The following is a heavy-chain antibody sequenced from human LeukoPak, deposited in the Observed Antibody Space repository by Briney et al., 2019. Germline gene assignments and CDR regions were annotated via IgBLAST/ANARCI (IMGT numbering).Heavy chain of an antibody. Sequence: ASVKVSCKASGYTLTSYDINWVRQATGQGLEWMGWMNPNSGNTGYAQKFQGRVTMTRNTSISTAYMELSSLRSEDTAVYYCARNRGIAVVPMPDAFDIWGQGTMVTVSS. CDR3: ARNRGIAVVPMPDAFDI. V-gene: IGHV1-8*01. J-gene: IGHJ3*02. CDR1: GYTLTSYD. D-gene: IGHD2-2*01. CDR2: MNPNSGNT.